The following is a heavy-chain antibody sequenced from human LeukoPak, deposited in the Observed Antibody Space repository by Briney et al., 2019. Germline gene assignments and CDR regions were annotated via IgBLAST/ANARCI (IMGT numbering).Heavy chain of an antibody. CDR1: GGTFSSYA. J-gene: IGHJ3*02. V-gene: IGHV1-69*13. D-gene: IGHD1-26*01. CDR3: ARALRAESMYSGSYLNGAFDI. CDR2: IIPIFGTA. Sequence: AAVKVSCKAAGGTFSSYAISWVRQAPGQGLEWMGGIIPIFGTANYAQKFQGRVTITADESTSTAYMELSSLRSEDTAVYYCARALRAESMYSGSYLNGAFDIWGQGTMVTVSS.